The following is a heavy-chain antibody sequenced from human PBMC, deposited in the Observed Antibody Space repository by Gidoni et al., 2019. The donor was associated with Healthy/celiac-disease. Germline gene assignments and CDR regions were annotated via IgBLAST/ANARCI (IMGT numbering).Heavy chain of an antibody. V-gene: IGHV1-69*06. D-gene: IGHD7-27*01. J-gene: IGHJ4*02. CDR3: AREKWETGATKGYFDY. CDR2: IIPIFGTA. CDR1: GGTFSSYA. Sequence: QVQLVQSGAEVKKPGSSVKVSCKASGGTFSSYAISWVRQAPGQGLEWMGGIIPIFGTANYAQKFQGRVTITADKSTSTAYMELSSLRSEDTAVYYCAREKWETGATKGYFDYWGQGTLVTVSS.